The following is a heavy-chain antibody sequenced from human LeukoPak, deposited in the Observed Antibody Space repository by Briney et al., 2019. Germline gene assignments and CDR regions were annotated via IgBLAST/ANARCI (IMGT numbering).Heavy chain of an antibody. Sequence: SETLSLTCADYGGSFSGYYWSWIRQPPGKGLEWIGEINHSGSTNYNPSLKSRVTISVDTSKNQFSLKLSSVTAADTAVYYCARGDYGAPFDYWGQGTLVTVSS. J-gene: IGHJ4*02. CDR3: ARGDYGAPFDY. D-gene: IGHD4-17*01. CDR1: GGSFSGYY. CDR2: INHSGST. V-gene: IGHV4-34*01.